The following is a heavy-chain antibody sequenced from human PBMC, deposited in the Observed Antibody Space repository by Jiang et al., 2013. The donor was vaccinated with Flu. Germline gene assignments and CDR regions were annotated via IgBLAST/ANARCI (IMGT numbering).Heavy chain of an antibody. CDR3: ARVDNAGSRRWFDP. Sequence: GPGLVKPSETLSLTCSVSGGSISSYYWSWIRQPPGKGLEWIGYIHYSGSTNYNPSLNSRVTISLDTSKNQFSLNLIFVTAADTAVYYRARVDNAGSRRWFDPWGQGTLVTVSS. D-gene: IGHD3-10*01. J-gene: IGHJ5*02. CDR1: GGSISSYY. CDR2: IHYSGST. V-gene: IGHV4-59*01.